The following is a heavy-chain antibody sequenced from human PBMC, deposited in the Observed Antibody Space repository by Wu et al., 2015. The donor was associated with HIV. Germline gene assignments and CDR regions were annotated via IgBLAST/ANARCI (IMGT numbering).Heavy chain of an antibody. V-gene: IGHV1-69*05. CDR1: GGGFKNYA. CDR3: VGPYTGYAYDTFDV. D-gene: IGHD5-12*01. Sequence: QVQLVQSGAEVKKPGSSVKVSCKASGGGFKNYAISWVRQAPGQGLEWMGGVIPVIGTPNYAQKFQGRVTITTDESTSTAYMELSSLSSDDTAVYYCVGPYTGYAYDTFDVWGQGTLVTVSS. J-gene: IGHJ3*01. CDR2: VIPVIGTP.